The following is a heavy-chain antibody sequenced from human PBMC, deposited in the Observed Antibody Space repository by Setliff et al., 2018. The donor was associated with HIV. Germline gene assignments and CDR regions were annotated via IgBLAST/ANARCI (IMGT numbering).Heavy chain of an antibody. CDR2: INPNSGAT. V-gene: IGHV1-2*02. CDR1: GYTFSGYY. Sequence: VASVKVSCKTSGYTFSGYYLHWVRRAPGRGLEWMGWINPNSGATNYARNFQGRVTMTRDTSISTAYMDLSSLTSDDTAVYYCALASIVSTARWNHWGRGTLVTVS. D-gene: IGHD1-26*01. CDR3: ALASIVSTARWNH. J-gene: IGHJ4*02.